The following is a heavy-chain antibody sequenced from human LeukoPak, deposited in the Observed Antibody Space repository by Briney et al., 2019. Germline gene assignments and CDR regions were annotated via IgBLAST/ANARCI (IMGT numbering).Heavy chain of an antibody. CDR1: GFTFTTYA. J-gene: IGHJ4*02. V-gene: IGHV3-23*01. CDR2: ISGSGDTT. CDR3: AKERAKSGAFDY. Sequence: PGGSLRLSCATSGFTFTTYAMSWVRQAPGKGLEWVSLISGSGDTTYYADSVKGRFTISSDKSKNTVYLQMNSLRAEDTAVYYCAKERAKSGAFDYWGQGTLVTVSS.